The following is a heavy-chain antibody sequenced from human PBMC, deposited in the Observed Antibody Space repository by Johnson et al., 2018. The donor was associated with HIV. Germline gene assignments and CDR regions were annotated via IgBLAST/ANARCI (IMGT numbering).Heavy chain of an antibody. J-gene: IGHJ3*02. CDR3: ARDTYYYDSSGYLDAFDI. V-gene: IGHV3-20*04. CDR2: IYWTGGRT. D-gene: IGHD3-22*01. Sequence: VQLVESGGGVVRPGGSLRLSCAASGFSFDDYDMSWVRQAPGKGLEWVSGIYWTGGRTSYADSVKGRFTISRDNAKNSLYLQMNNVRAEDTALYFCARDTYYYDSSGYLDAFDIWGQGTMVTVSS. CDR1: GFSFDDYD.